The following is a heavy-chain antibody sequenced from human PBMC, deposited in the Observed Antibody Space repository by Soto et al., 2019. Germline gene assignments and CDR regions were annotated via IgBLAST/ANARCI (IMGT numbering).Heavy chain of an antibody. Sequence: GGSLRLSCAASGFSFSDFGMTWVRQAPGKGLEWVSTTHREGTNTHYADSVKGRFTISRDNYKDTLYLEMNSLRAEDTAIYFCAKDPSTGSADFWGQGTLVTVSS. D-gene: IGHD3-9*01. CDR1: GFSFSDFG. J-gene: IGHJ4*02. V-gene: IGHV3-23*01. CDR3: AKDPSTGSADF. CDR2: THREGTNT.